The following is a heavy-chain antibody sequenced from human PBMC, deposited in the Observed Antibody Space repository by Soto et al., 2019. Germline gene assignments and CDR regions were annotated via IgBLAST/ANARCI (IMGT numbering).Heavy chain of an antibody. D-gene: IGHD3-3*02. J-gene: IGHJ4*02. CDR1: GRSFSGFF. CDR3: AACHFWSGPWTDTRLDY. CDR2: VNHSGRT. V-gene: IGHV4-34*01. Sequence: SETLVLTCAVSGRSFSGFFWRLIRQPSGQGLEWIGEVNHSGRTNYNPSLTSRVNKSVDKSKNHFSLNLTSVTAADTAVYYCAACHFWSGPWTDTRLDYWRQGTLVTVSS.